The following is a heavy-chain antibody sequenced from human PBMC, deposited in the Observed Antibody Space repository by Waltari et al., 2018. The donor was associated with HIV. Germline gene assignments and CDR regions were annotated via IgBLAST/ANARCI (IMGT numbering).Heavy chain of an antibody. J-gene: IGHJ4*02. CDR2: VDRSGRT. CDR1: DYSINRGYY. D-gene: IGHD3-16*01. V-gene: IGHV4-38-2*01. Sequence: QVQLQESGPGLVKPSETLSLICAVSDYSINRGYYWGWIRQPPGKGLESIGSVDRSGRTYYNPSLKSRVTISVDTSKNQFSLRLNSVTASDTAVYFCARHLRGHGFLANLYYFDFWGQGALVTVSS. CDR3: ARHLRGHGFLANLYYFDF.